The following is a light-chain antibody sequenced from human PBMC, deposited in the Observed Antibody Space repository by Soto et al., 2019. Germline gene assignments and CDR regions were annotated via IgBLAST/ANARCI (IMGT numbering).Light chain of an antibody. CDR3: HQYGRSWT. CDR2: GAS. J-gene: IGKJ1*01. V-gene: IGKV3-20*01. Sequence: EIVLTQSPGTLSLSPGERATLSCRASQSVSSSYLAWYQQKPGQAPRLLIYGASSRATGIPDRFSGSGSGTDFTLTISRLEPEDFALYYCHQYGRSWTFGQGTKVEIK. CDR1: QSVSSSY.